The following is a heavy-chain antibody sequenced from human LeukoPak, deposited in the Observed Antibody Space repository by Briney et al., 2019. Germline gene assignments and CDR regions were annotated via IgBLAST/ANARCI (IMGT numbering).Heavy chain of an antibody. J-gene: IGHJ4*02. CDR1: GGSLSSYY. D-gene: IGHD5-18*01. Sequence: SETLSLTCTHSGGSLSSYYWSWIRQTAGKGLEWIGRIYTSGSTNYNPSLKSRVTMSVDTSKNQFSLKLSSVTAADTAVYYCARDRGYSYAFDYWGQGTLVTVSS. V-gene: IGHV4-4*07. CDR3: ARDRGYSYAFDY. CDR2: IYTSGST.